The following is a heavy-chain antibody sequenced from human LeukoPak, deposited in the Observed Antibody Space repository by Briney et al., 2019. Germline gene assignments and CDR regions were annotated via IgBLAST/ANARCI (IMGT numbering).Heavy chain of an antibody. J-gene: IGHJ6*03. CDR3: ARHYDFCSGSLYYMDV. D-gene: IGHD3-3*01. Sequence: PSETPSLTCTVSGASISSSSYYWGWIRQPPGKGLEWIGSIYYSGSTYYNPSLKSRVTISVDTSKNQFSLKLSSVTAADTAVYYCARHYDFCSGSLYYMDVWGKGTTVTVSS. CDR1: GASISSSSYY. CDR2: IYYSGST. V-gene: IGHV4-39*07.